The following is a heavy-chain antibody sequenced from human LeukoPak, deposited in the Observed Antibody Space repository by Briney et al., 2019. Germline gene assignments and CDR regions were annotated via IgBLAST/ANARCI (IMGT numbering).Heavy chain of an antibody. D-gene: IGHD3-22*01. CDR3: ARYYDSSGSYFDY. Sequence: SSVTVSCKASGGTFSSYAISWVRQAPGQGLEWMGRIIPILGIANYAQKFQGRVTITADKSTSTAYMELSSLRSEDTAVYYCARYYDSSGSYFDYWGRGTLVTVSS. J-gene: IGHJ4*02. V-gene: IGHV1-69*04. CDR1: GGTFSSYA. CDR2: IIPILGIA.